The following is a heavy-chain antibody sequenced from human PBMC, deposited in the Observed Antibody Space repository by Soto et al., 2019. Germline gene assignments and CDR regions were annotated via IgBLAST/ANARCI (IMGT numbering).Heavy chain of an antibody. CDR3: ARGAGYNDGYPPDY. Sequence: QVQLVQSGAEVRKPGASVKVSCKASGYTLTSNYRHWVRQATGQGLEWMGLMNPSVGSTTYAQKFESRVTMTRDTSTSTVHMELSSMRTEDTASYHCARGAGYNDGYPPDYWGQGTLVTVSS. V-gene: IGHV1-46*01. D-gene: IGHD5-18*01. CDR1: GYTLTSNY. CDR2: MNPSVGST. J-gene: IGHJ4*02.